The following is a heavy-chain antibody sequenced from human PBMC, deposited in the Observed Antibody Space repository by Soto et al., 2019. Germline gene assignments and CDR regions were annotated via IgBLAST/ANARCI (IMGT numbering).Heavy chain of an antibody. Sequence: GGSLRLSCAASGFTFSSYWMSWVRQAPGKGLEWVANIKQDGSEKYYVDSVKGRFTISRDNAKNSLYLQMNSLRAEDTAVYYYARMAYYYDSSAHYWGQGTLVTVSS. J-gene: IGHJ4*02. CDR1: GFTFSSYW. CDR2: IKQDGSEK. CDR3: ARMAYYYDSSAHY. D-gene: IGHD3-22*01. V-gene: IGHV3-7*03.